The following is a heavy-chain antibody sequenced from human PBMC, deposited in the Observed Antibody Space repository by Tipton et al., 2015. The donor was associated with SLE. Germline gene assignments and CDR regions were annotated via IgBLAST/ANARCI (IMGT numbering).Heavy chain of an antibody. CDR2: ISYSGST. J-gene: IGHJ4*02. CDR1: GGSISSHY. CDR3: ASRVLIRGGHFDY. D-gene: IGHD3-16*01. Sequence: TLSLTCTVSGGSISSHYWSWIRQPPGKGLEWIGYISYSGSTYYNPSLKSRVTISVDTSKNQFSLKLSSVTAADTAVYYCASRVLIRGGHFDYWGQGTLVTVSS. V-gene: IGHV4-30-4*08.